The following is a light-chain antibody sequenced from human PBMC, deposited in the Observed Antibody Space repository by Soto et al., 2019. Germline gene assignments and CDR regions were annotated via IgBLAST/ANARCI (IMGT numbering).Light chain of an antibody. V-gene: IGLV2-14*01. CDR3: GSWDSSLSAYV. Sequence: QSVLTQPASVSGSPGQSITISCTGTSSDVGHYNFVSWYQQHPGKAPKFIIYEVSNRPSGVSDRFSGSKSGTSATLGITGFQTGDEADYYCGSWDSSLSAYVFGTGTKVTVL. CDR1: SSDVGHYNF. J-gene: IGLJ1*01. CDR2: EVS.